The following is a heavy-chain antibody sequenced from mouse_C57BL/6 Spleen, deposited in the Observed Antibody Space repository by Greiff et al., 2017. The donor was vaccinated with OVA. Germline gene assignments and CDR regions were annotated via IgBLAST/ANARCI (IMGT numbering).Heavy chain of an antibody. CDR3: ASGDFVFDY. Sequence: VQLQQPGAELVQPGASVKMSCKASGYTFTSYWITWVKQRPGQGLEWIGDIYPGSGSTNYNEKFKSKATLTVDKSSITAYMQLISLTSEDSAVYYCASGDFVFDYWGQGTTLTVSS. D-gene: IGHD2-13*01. J-gene: IGHJ2*01. CDR1: GYTFTSYW. V-gene: IGHV1-55*01. CDR2: IYPGSGST.